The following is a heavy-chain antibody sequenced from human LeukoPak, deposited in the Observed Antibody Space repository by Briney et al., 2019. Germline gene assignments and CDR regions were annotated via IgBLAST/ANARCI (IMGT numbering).Heavy chain of an antibody. CDR3: TRGEYSFGLTFDP. D-gene: IGHD3-10*01. J-gene: IGHJ5*02. CDR2: IYHSGST. Sequence: PSETLSLTCAVSGGSISSSNWWSWVRQPPGKGLEWIGEIYHSGSTNYNPSLKSRVTISVDKSKNQFSLKLSSVIAADTAVYYCTRGEYSFGLTFDPWGQGTLVTVSS. CDR1: GGSISSSNW. V-gene: IGHV4-4*02.